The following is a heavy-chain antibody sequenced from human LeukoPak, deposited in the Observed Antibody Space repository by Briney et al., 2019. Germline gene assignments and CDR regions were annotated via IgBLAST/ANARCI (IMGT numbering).Heavy chain of an antibody. CDR1: GGTFISYT. V-gene: IGHV1-69*13. Sequence: SVKVSFKASGGTFISYTIDWVRQAPGQGLEWMGGIIPIFGTPNYAQKFQGRVTITADESTSTAYMELSSLRSEDTAVHYCARGWLAETTVVTPYNYWGQGTLVTVSS. J-gene: IGHJ4*02. D-gene: IGHD4-23*01. CDR3: ARGWLAETTVVTPYNY. CDR2: IIPIFGTP.